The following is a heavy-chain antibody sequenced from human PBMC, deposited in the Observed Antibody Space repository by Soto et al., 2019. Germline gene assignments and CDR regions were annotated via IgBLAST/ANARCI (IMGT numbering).Heavy chain of an antibody. V-gene: IGHV5-51*01. CDR1: GYTFSNFW. CDR3: ARSPRSSPYFDY. Sequence: GESLKISCQCSGYTFSNFWIAWVRQLPGKGLEWMGIIYPGDYETRYSPSFHGKVTISADRSIGTAYLQWSSLEASDSAFYFCARSPRSSPYFDYWGQGALVTVAS. D-gene: IGHD6-13*01. J-gene: IGHJ4*02. CDR2: IYPGDYET.